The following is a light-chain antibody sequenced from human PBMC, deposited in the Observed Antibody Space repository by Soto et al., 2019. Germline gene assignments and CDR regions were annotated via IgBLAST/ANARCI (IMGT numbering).Light chain of an antibody. CDR2: AAS. CDR3: QQFNSYPWT. CDR1: QGISSY. V-gene: IGKV1-9*01. Sequence: VGDRVTITCRASQGISSYLAWYQQKPGKAPKLLIYAASTLQSGVPSRFSGSGSGTEFTLTISSLQPEDFATYYCQQFNSYPWTFGQGTKVDIK. J-gene: IGKJ1*01.